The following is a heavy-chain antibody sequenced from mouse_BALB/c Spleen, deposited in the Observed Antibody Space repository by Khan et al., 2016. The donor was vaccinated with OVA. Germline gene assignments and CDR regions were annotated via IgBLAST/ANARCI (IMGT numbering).Heavy chain of an antibody. D-gene: IGHD1-1*01. CDR3: ARKYGSDFDD. CDR2: INPHIGET. CDR1: GYSFTGYF. J-gene: IGHJ2*01. V-gene: IGHV1-20*02. Sequence: EVQLQQSGPELVKPGASVKISCKASGYSFTGYFMNWVMQSHGKSLEWIGRINPHIGETFYNQKFTGKATLTVDESSSTAHMELRSLASEDSAVYYCARKYGSDFDDWGQGTTLTVSS.